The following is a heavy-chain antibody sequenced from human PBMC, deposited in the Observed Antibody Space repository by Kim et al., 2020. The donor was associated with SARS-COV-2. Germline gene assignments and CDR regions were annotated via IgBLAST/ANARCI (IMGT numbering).Heavy chain of an antibody. J-gene: IGHJ6*02. V-gene: IGHV1-2*02. D-gene: IGHD3-16*01. CDR1: GYTFTGYY. CDR3: ARSPYLGGVPHYYYYGMDV. Sequence: ASVKVSCKASGYTFTGYYMHWVRQAPGQGLEWMGWINPNSGGTNYAQKFQGRVTMTRDTSISTAYMELSRLRSDDTAVYYCARSPYLGGVPHYYYYGMDVWGQGTTVTVSS. CDR2: INPNSGGT.